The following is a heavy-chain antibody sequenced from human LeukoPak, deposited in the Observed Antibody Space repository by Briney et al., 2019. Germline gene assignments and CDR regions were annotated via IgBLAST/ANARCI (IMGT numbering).Heavy chain of an antibody. CDR3: ARGWLRSYYYDSRGPEYFQH. CDR2: ISGSGGST. Sequence: GGSLRLSCAASGFTFSRYAMSWVRQAPGKGLEWVSVISGSGGSTYYADSVKGRFTISRDNSKNTLYLQMNSLRAEDTAVYYCARGWLRSYYYDSRGPEYFQHWGQGTLVTVSS. V-gene: IGHV3-23*01. CDR1: GFTFSRYA. J-gene: IGHJ1*01. D-gene: IGHD3-22*01.